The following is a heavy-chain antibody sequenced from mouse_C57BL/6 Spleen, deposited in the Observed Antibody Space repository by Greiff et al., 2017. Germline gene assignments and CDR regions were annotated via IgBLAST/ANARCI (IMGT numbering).Heavy chain of an antibody. J-gene: IGHJ4*01. V-gene: IGHV1-82*01. CDR2: IYPGDGDT. D-gene: IGHD2-3*01. CDR3: ARSGWNY. Sequence: VQGVESGPELVKPGASVKISCKASGYAFSSSWMNWVKQRPGKGLEWIGRIYPGDGDTNYNGKFKGKATLTADKSSSTAYMQLSSLTSEDSAVYFCARSGWNYWGQGTSVTVSS. CDR1: GYAFSSSW.